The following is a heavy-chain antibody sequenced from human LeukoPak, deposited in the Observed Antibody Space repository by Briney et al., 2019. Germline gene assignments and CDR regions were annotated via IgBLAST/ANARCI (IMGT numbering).Heavy chain of an antibody. CDR2: ISSSSSTS. D-gene: IGHD3-10*01. Sequence: GGYLRLSCAASGFTFNSYSMNWVRQAQGKGLEWVSYISSSSSTSYYADSVKGRFTISRDNAKNSLYLQMNSLRAEDTAVYYCARDHTAYYYGSGSYNWGQGTLVTVSS. CDR3: ARDHTAYYYGSGSYN. CDR1: GFTFNSYS. J-gene: IGHJ4*02. V-gene: IGHV3-48*01.